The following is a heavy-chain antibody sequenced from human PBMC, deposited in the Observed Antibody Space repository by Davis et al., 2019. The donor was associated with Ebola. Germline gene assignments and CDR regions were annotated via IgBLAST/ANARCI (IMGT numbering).Heavy chain of an antibody. J-gene: IGHJ4*02. CDR2: IYSGCST. Sequence: GESLKISCAASGFTVSSNYMSWVRQAPGKGLEWVSVIYSGCSTYYADSVKGRFTISRDNSKNTLYLQMNSLRAEDTAVYYCARASGTGTTSSLFDYWGQGTLVTVSS. V-gene: IGHV3-53*01. CDR1: GFTVSSNY. CDR3: ARASGTGTTSSLFDY. D-gene: IGHD1-1*01.